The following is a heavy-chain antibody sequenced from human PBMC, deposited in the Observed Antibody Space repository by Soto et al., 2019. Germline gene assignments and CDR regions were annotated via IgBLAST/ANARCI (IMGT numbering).Heavy chain of an antibody. CDR1: GYAFNSYD. J-gene: IGHJ6*03. V-gene: IGHV1-8*01. CDR3: ARHSSSSHYYYYMDV. CDR2: MNPNSGNT. D-gene: IGHD6-6*01. Sequence: ASVKVSCKASGYAFNSYDINWVRQATGQGLEWMGWMNPNSGNTGYAQELQGRVTMTRKTSISTAYMELSSLRSEDTAVYYCARHSSSSHYYYYMDVWGKGTTVTVSS.